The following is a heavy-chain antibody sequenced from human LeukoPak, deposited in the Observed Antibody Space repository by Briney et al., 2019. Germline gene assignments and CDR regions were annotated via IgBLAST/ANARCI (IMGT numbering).Heavy chain of an antibody. CDR1: GFTFSSYW. CDR3: ARMYYYGSGSYYNLDY. D-gene: IGHD3-10*01. Sequence: PGGSLRLSCAASGFTFSSYWMSWVRQAPGKGLEWVANIKQDGSEKYYVDSVKGRFTISRDNAKNSLYLQMNSLRVEDTAVYYCARMYYYGSGSYYNLDYWGQGTLVTVSS. V-gene: IGHV3-7*01. CDR2: IKQDGSEK. J-gene: IGHJ4*02.